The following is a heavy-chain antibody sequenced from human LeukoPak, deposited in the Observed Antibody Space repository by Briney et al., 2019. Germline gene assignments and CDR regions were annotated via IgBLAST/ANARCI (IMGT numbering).Heavy chain of an antibody. J-gene: IGHJ4*02. V-gene: IGHV3-23*01. CDR3: AKDRNYHGSGRGEHY. CDR1: GFTYSNYA. D-gene: IGHD3-10*01. CDR2: ISGSGANT. Sequence: GGSLRLSCAASGFTYSNYAISWVRQAPGKGLEWVSSISGSGANTYYADSVKGRFTVSRDNSKNMRYLQMTSLRIDDTAVYYCAKDRNYHGSGRGEHYWRQGTLVTVSS.